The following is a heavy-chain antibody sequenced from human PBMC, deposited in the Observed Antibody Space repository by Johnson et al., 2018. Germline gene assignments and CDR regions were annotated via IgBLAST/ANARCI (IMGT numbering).Heavy chain of an antibody. V-gene: IGHV3-23*04. CDR2: ISGRGGTI. D-gene: IGHD3-22*01. J-gene: IGHJ3*02. Sequence: VQLVESGGGLVQHGGSLRLSCEASGFTFSTYAMRWVRQAPGKGLEWVSGISGRGGTIDYADSVKGRFTLSRDNSKNTVFPQMNRLRAEDTAIYYCAKKLPDYDSSRYGAFDIWGQGTMVIVSS. CDR1: GFTFSTYA. CDR3: AKKLPDYDSSRYGAFDI.